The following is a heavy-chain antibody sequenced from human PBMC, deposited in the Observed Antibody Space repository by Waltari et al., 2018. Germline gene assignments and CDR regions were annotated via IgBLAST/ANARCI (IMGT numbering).Heavy chain of an antibody. J-gene: IGHJ4*02. CDR3: AKGVYDIDH. CDR2: LTSSGGDT. V-gene: IGHV3-23*01. Sequence: EVKLLESGGGLVQPGGSLRLSCAASGFTFSGYAMRWVRQAPGKGLECVASLTSSGGDTYYADSVKGRFTISRDNSKNTLHLQMNSLSPEDTAIYFCAKGVYDIDHWGQGTLVTVSS. CDR1: GFTFSGYA. D-gene: IGHD3-3*01.